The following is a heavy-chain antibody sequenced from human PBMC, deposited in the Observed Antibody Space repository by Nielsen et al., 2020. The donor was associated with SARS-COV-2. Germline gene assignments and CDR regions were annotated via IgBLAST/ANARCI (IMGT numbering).Heavy chain of an antibody. D-gene: IGHD6-13*01. J-gene: IGHJ6*03. CDR2: IDPSDSYT. Sequence: KVSCKASGGTFSSYAISWVRQMPGKGLEWMGRIDPSDSYTNYSPSFQGHVTISADKSISTAYLQWSSLKASDTAMYYCARFLGRELVGKNYYYYYMDVWGKGTTVTVSS. CDR3: ARFLGRELVGKNYYYYYMDV. CDR1: GGTFSSYA. V-gene: IGHV5-10-1*01.